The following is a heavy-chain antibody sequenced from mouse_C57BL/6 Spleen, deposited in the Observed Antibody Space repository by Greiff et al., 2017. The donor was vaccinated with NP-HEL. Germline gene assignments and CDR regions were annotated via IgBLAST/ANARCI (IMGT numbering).Heavy chain of an antibody. J-gene: IGHJ4*01. V-gene: IGHV1-76*01. CDR1: GYTFTDYY. CDR2: IYPGSGTT. D-gene: IGHD1-1*01. CDR3: AREITTVVGGAMDY. Sequence: VQLQQSGAELVRPGASVKLSCKASGYTFTDYYINWVKQRPGQGLEWIARIYPGSGTTYYNEKFKGKATLTAEKSSSTAYMQLSSLTSEDSAVYFCAREITTVVGGAMDYWGQGTSVTVSS.